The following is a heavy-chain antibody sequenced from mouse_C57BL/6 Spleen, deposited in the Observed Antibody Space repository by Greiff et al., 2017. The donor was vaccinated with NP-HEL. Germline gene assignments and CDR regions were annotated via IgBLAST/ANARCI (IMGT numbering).Heavy chain of an antibody. CDR2: ISYDGSN. J-gene: IGHJ4*01. D-gene: IGHD2-13*01. CDR1: GYSITRGYY. Sequence: ESGPGLVKPSQSLSLTCSVTGYSITRGYYWNWIRQFPGNKLEWMGYISYDGSNTYNPSLQNPISIPRDQSKNQFFLKLKSVTTEDTATYYCAREGEYGEGYAMDDWGQGTSVTGSS. CDR3: AREGEYGEGYAMDD. V-gene: IGHV3-6*01.